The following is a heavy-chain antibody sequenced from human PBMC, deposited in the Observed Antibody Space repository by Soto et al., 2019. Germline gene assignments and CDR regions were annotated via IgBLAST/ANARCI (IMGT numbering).Heavy chain of an antibody. D-gene: IGHD3-10*01. J-gene: IGHJ6*02. Sequence: QVQLQESGPGLVKPSQTLSLTCTVSGGSISSGGYYWSWIRQHPGKGLEWIGYIYYSGSTYYNPSLQSRVTISVDTSKNQFSLKLSSVTAADTAVYYCARDQYGSGSYYTPYYYGMDVWGQGTTVTVSS. V-gene: IGHV4-31*03. CDR3: ARDQYGSGSYYTPYYYGMDV. CDR1: GGSISSGGYY. CDR2: IYYSGST.